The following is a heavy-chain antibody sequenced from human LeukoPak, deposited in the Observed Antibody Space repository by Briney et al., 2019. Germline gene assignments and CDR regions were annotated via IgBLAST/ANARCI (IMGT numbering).Heavy chain of an antibody. CDR3: VRAVMSRSYGDLYYFEY. CDR1: GYSFTSHD. Sequence: ASVKVSCKASGYSFTSHDINWVRQAPGKGLEWLGWMNPNSGNTGNSQKFQGRVTMTRDTSIGTAYMELSSLKFEDTAVYYCVRAVMSRSYGDLYYFEYWGQGTLVTVSS. J-gene: IGHJ4*02. V-gene: IGHV1-8*01. D-gene: IGHD4-17*01. CDR2: MNPNSGNT.